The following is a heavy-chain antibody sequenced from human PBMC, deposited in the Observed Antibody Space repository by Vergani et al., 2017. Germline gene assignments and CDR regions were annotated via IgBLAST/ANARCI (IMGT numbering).Heavy chain of an antibody. CDR1: GYTFTSYY. V-gene: IGHV1-46*03. CDR2: INPSGGST. J-gene: IGHJ4*02. D-gene: IGHD3-22*01. CDR3: ARGSYYYGSSGAREFDY. Sequence: QVQLVQPGAEVKKPGASVKVSCKAPGYTFTSYYMHWVRQAPGQGLEWMGIINPSGGSTSYTQKFQGRVTMTRDTPTSTVYMELSSLRSEDTAVFYCARGSYYYGSSGAREFDYWGQATLVTVSS.